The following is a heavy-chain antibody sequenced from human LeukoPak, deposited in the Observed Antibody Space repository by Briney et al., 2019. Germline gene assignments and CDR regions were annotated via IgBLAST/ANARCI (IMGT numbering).Heavy chain of an antibody. V-gene: IGHV3-64*01. CDR2: ISANGRNT. CDR1: GFTVSSYS. D-gene: IGHD3-3*01. Sequence: GGSLRLSCAVSGFTVSSYSMHWVRQAPGKGLEYVSAISANGRNTYYASSVKGRFTISRDNSKNTLYLQMGSLRAEDLAVYYCARVGLGSGFDYWGQGTLVTVSS. J-gene: IGHJ4*02. CDR3: ARVGLGSGFDY.